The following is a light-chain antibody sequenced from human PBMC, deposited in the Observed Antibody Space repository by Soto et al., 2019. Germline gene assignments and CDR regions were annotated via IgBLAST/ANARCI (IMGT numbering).Light chain of an antibody. CDR1: QYINNY. V-gene: IGKV1-39*01. J-gene: IGKJ2*01. Sequence: DIQMTQSPSSLSASVGDTVTITCRASQYINNYLNWYQQKPATAPELLIYAASSLQSGVPSRFSGSGSGTEFTLTITSLHPEDFATYCCQQSFSIPDTVGRGTKVDIK. CDR2: AAS. CDR3: QQSFSIPDT.